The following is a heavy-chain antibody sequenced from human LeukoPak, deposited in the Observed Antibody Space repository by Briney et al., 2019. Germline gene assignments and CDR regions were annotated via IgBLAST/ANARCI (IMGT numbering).Heavy chain of an antibody. CDR2: IYYSGST. V-gene: IGHV4-39*01. CDR1: GGSISSSSYY. Sequence: SETLSLTCTVSGGSISSSSYYWRWIRQPPGKGLEWIGSIYYSGSTYYNPSLKSRVTISVDASKNQFSLKLSSVTAADTAVYYCARHSKDIVVVVAALNGFDPWGQGTLVTVSS. J-gene: IGHJ5*02. CDR3: ARHSKDIVVVVAALNGFDP. D-gene: IGHD2-15*01.